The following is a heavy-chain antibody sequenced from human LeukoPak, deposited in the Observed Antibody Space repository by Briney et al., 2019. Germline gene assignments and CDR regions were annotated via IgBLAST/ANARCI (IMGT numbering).Heavy chain of an antibody. V-gene: IGHV3-23*01. J-gene: IGHJ6*03. D-gene: IGHD5-12*01. CDR3: AKSGYSGYDYPLYYYYYYMDV. CDR2: ISGSGGST. CDR1: GFTFSSYW. Sequence: PGGSLRLSCAASGFTFSSYWMTWVRQAPGKGLEWVSAISGSGGSTYYADSVKGRFTISRDNSKNTLYLQMNSLRAEDTAVYYCAKSGYSGYDYPLYYYYYYMDVWGKGTTVTISS.